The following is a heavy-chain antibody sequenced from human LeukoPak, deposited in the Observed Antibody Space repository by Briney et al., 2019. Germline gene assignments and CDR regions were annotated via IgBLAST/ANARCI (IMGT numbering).Heavy chain of an antibody. Sequence: GGSLRLSCAASGFTFSSYAMHWVRQAPGKGLEWVAVISYDGSNKYYADSVKGRFTISRDNAKNSLYLQMNSLRAEDTAVYYCARQATRPGDYWGQGSLVTVSS. CDR3: ARQATRPGDY. CDR1: GFTFSSYA. CDR2: ISYDGSNK. V-gene: IGHV3-30-3*01. J-gene: IGHJ4*02.